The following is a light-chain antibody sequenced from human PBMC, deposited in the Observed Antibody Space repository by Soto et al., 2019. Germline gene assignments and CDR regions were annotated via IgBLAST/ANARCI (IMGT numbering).Light chain of an antibody. CDR3: SSYAGSNNPLYV. CDR1: SSDVGGYNY. CDR2: EVS. V-gene: IGLV2-8*01. J-gene: IGLJ1*01. Sequence: QSALTQPPSASGSPGQSVTISCTGTSSDVGGYNYVSWYQQHPGKAPNLMIYEVSKRPSGVPDRFSGSKSGNTASLTVSGLQAEDEADYYCSSYAGSNNPLYVFGTGTKLTVL.